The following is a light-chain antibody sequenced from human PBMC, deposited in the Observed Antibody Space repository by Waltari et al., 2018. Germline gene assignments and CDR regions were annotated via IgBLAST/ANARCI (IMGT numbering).Light chain of an antibody. CDR1: RRDVGGYNY. CDR2: EVS. V-gene: IGLV2-8*01. Sequence: QSALTQPPSASGSPGQSVTISCTGTRRDVGGYNYVSWYQQHPGKAPKIMIYEVSKRPSGVPDRFSGSKSGNTASLTVSGLQAEDEADYYCSSYAGTNNPYVFGTGTKVTVL. CDR3: SSYAGTNNPYV. J-gene: IGLJ1*01.